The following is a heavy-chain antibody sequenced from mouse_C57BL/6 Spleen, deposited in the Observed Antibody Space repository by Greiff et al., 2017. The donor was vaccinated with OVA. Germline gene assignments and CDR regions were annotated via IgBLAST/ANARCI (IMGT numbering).Heavy chain of an antibody. CDR3: ARKGIYDGSYAMDY. CDR1: GYAFSSYW. V-gene: IGHV1-80*01. D-gene: IGHD2-3*01. Sequence: VQLQQSGAELVKPGASVKISCKASGYAFSSYWMNWVKQRPGKGLEWIGQIYPGDGDTNYNGKFKGKATLTADKSSSTAYMQLSSLTSEDSAVYFCARKGIYDGSYAMDYWGQGTSVTVSS. J-gene: IGHJ4*01. CDR2: IYPGDGDT.